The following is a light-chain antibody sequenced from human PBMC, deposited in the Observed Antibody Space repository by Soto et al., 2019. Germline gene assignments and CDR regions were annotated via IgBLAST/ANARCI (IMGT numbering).Light chain of an antibody. CDR3: SSYISSSTLNV. CDR1: SSDFGGYNY. CDR2: DVS. Sequence: QSALTQPASVSGSPGQSITISCTGTSSDFGGYNYVSWYQQHPGKAPKLMIYDVSKRPSGVSNRFSGSKSGNMASLTISGLQAEDEADYYCSSYISSSTLNVFGTGTKVTVL. V-gene: IGLV2-14*01. J-gene: IGLJ1*01.